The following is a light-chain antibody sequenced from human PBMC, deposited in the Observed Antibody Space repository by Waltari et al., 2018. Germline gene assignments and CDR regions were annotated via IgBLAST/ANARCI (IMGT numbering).Light chain of an antibody. V-gene: IGKV3-15*01. CDR2: GAA. J-gene: IGKJ1*01. CDR1: QSVGTN. CDR3: QQYDDWPPWT. Sequence: VMTQSPATLSVSPGERATLSCRASQSVGTNLAWYQQKPGQGPRFLIYGAATRAAGVPARFSASGSGTEFTLTISSLQSDDFAVYYCQQYDDWPPWTFGQGTKVEIK.